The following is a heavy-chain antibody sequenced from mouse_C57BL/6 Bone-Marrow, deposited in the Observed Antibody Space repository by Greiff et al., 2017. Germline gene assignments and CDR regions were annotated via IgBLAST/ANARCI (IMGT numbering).Heavy chain of an antibody. V-gene: IGHV1-69*01. Sequence: VQLQQPGAELVMPGASVKLSCKASGYTFTSYWMHWVKQRPGQGLEWIGEIDPSDSYTNYNQKFKGKSTLTVDKSSSTAYMQLSSLTSDDSAVYYCARESSGYGYAMDYWGQGTSVTVSS. CDR2: IDPSDSYT. CDR1: GYTFTSYW. D-gene: IGHD3-2*02. CDR3: ARESSGYGYAMDY. J-gene: IGHJ4*01.